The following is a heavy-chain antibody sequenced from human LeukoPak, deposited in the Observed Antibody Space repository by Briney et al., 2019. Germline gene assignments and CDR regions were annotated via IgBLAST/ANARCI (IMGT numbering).Heavy chain of an antibody. V-gene: IGHV3-23*01. D-gene: IGHD5-12*01. CDR1: GFTFSSYA. J-gene: IGHJ4*02. Sequence: PGGSLRLSCAASGFTFSSYAMSWVRQAPGKGLEWVSAISGSGGSTYYADSVKGRFTISRDNSKNTLYLQMNSLRAEDTALYYCAINGGGDSGYGNFDYWGQGTLATVSS. CDR3: AINGGGDSGYGNFDY. CDR2: ISGSGGST.